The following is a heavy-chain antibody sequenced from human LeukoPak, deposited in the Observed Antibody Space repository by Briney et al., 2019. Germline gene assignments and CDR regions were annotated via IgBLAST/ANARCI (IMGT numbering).Heavy chain of an antibody. CDR1: GFTFSSYA. V-gene: IGHV3-23*01. D-gene: IGHD3-10*01. CDR3: ANRYYYGSGSYNWSDH. Sequence: GGSLRLSCAASGFTFSSYAMSWVRQAPGKGLEWVSAISGSGGSTYYADSVKGRFTISRDNSKNTLYLQMNSLRAEDTAVYYCANRYYYGSGSYNWSDHWGQGTLVTVSS. J-gene: IGHJ5*02. CDR2: ISGSGGST.